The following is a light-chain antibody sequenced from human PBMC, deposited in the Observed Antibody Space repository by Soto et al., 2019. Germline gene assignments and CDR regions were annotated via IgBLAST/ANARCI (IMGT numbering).Light chain of an antibody. CDR2: TAS. Sequence: DIQLTQTPSFLSASVGDRVIITCRASQGINNYLAWYQQKRGKAPKLLIHTASTLQSGVPSRFSGSGSGTEFTLTISSLQPEDFATYYCQHRHSYPITFGQGTRLDIK. J-gene: IGKJ5*01. CDR3: QHRHSYPIT. CDR1: QGINNY. V-gene: IGKV1-9*01.